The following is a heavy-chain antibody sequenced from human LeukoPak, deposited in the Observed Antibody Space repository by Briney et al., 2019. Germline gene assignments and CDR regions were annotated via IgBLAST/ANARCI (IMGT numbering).Heavy chain of an antibody. J-gene: IGHJ5*02. CDR1: GYRFTTYW. CDR2: IYPGDSDI. Sequence: GESLKISCEGSGYRFTTYWIGWVRQMPGKGLGWVAMIYPGDSDIRYSPSFQGQVTISADKSISTAYLQWSSLKASDTAIYYCTRLPGSSGSGWFDPWGQGTPVTVSS. V-gene: IGHV5-51*01. D-gene: IGHD3-22*01. CDR3: TRLPGSSGSGWFDP.